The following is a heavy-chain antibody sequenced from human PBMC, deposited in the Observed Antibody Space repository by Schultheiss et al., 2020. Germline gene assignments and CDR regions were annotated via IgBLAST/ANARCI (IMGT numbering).Heavy chain of an antibody. V-gene: IGHV4-34*01. Sequence: SQTLSLTCAVNGGSFSGYYWSWIRQPPGKGLEWIGEINHSGSTNYNPSLKSRVTISVDTSKNQFSLKLTSVTAADTAVYYCAKQRGDGAYYPFDYWGQGALVTVSA. CDR1: GGSFSGYY. J-gene: IGHJ4*02. D-gene: IGHD1-26*01. CDR2: INHSGST. CDR3: AKQRGDGAYYPFDY.